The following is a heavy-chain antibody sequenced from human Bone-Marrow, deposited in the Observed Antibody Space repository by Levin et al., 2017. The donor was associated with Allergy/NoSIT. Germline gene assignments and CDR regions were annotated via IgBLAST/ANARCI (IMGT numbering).Heavy chain of an antibody. D-gene: IGHD3-10*01. V-gene: IGHV3-30*18. J-gene: IGHJ6*02. CDR2: VSFDGNNK. Sequence: AGGSLRLSCAASGFTFRSYAMHWVRQAPGKGLEWVAVVSFDGNNKGYGDSVKGRFTISRDNAKNTLYLQMNSLTADDTAVYYCAKDSSGSYYYYSMDAWGQGTTVTVSS. CDR1: GFTFRSYA. CDR3: AKDSSGSYYYYSMDA.